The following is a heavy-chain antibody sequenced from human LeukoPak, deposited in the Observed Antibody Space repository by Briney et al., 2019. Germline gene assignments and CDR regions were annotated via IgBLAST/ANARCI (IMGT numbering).Heavy chain of an antibody. Sequence: SGGSVRLSCEVSGLTVRGYYMRWARHATGKGVDWVIFIYSGGNTYYADSVKCRFTISRDNSKNTLYLQMNSLRAEDTAVYYCASPSSGQSFDIWGHGTMVTVSS. CDR2: IYSGGNT. D-gene: IGHD6-19*01. V-gene: IGHV3-53*01. CDR3: ASPSSGQSFDI. CDR1: GLTVRGYY. J-gene: IGHJ3*02.